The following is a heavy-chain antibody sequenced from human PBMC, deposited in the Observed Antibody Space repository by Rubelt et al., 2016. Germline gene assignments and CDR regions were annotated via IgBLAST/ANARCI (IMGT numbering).Heavy chain of an antibody. D-gene: IGHD6-19*01. V-gene: IGHV4-59*01. CDR2: IYGRGSI. CDR3: AGGYGAGNSQLFDG. CDR1: GGSISSYY. Sequence: QMQLQESGPGLVQPSATLSLTCTVSGGSISSYYWSWIRQPPGQGLEWIGYIYGRGSINYNPSLKSRVTMSLDTSTSQCSRKLISVTAADTAVYYCAGGYGAGNSQLFDGWGQGTLVTVSS. J-gene: IGHJ4*02.